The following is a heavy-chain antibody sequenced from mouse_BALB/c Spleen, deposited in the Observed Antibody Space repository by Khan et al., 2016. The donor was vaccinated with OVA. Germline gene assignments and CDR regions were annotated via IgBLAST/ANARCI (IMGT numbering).Heavy chain of an antibody. V-gene: IGHV2-2*01. CDR2: IRSGGNT. Sequence: VELVESGPGLVQPSQRLSITCTVSGFSLNTYGIHWIRQSQGKGLEWLGVIRSGGNTDYNGAFISRLNITKDNSKSQVFFKMNSLQADDTAIYYCARNSYMYDFTYWGQGTLVTVSA. CDR3: ARNSYMYDFTY. D-gene: IGHD2-14*01. J-gene: IGHJ3*01. CDR1: GFSLNTYG.